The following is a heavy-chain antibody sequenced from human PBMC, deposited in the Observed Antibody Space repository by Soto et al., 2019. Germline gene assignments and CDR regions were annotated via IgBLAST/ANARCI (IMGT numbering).Heavy chain of an antibody. CDR2: IIPIFGTA. Sequence: ASVKVSCKASGGTFSSYAISWVRQAPGQGLEWMGGIIPIFGTANYAQKFQGRVTITADESTSTAYMELSSLRSEDTAVYYCARDTSPLWSGYYYYFDYWGQGTLVTVSS. J-gene: IGHJ4*02. D-gene: IGHD3-3*01. V-gene: IGHV1-69*13. CDR3: ARDTSPLWSGYYYYFDY. CDR1: GGTFSSYA.